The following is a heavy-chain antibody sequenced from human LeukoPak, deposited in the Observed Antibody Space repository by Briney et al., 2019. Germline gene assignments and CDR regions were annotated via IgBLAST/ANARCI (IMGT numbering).Heavy chain of an antibody. V-gene: IGHV3-15*01. J-gene: IGHJ6*02. D-gene: IGHD2-15*01. Sequence: GGSLRLSCAASGFTFSNAWMSWVRQAPGKGLEWVGRIKSKTDGGTTDYAAPVKGRFTISRDNSKNTLYLQMNSLRVEDTAVYYCARGPVAPYYGLDVWGQGTTVTVSS. CDR1: GFTFSNAW. CDR2: IKSKTDGGTT. CDR3: ARGPVAPYYGLDV.